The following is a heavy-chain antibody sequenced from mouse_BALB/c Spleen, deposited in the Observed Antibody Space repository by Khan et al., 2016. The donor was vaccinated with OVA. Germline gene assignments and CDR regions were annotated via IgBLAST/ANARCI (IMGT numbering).Heavy chain of an antibody. V-gene: IGHV3-2*02. D-gene: IGHD1-1*01. CDR2: ISYSGVT. J-gene: IGHJ2*01. Sequence: EVKLLESGPGLVKPSQSLSLTCTVTGYSITSGYAWNWIRQFPGNKLEWMGYISYSGVTSYTPSLKSRISITRDTSKNQFLLQLNSVTTEDTATYYCARVNYYGYYFDYWGQGTTLTVSS. CDR3: ARVNYYGYYFDY. CDR1: GYSITSGYA.